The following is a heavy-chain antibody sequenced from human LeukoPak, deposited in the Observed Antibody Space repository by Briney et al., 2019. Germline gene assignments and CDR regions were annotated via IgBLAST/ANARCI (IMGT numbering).Heavy chain of an antibody. CDR3: AREMPGAMSGFDI. CDR2: ISSNSDYI. D-gene: IGHD1-26*01. Sequence: KPGGSLRLSCAASEFTFSSYTMNWVRQAPGKGLEWVSSISSNSDYIYYADSVEGRFTISRDNAKNSLYLQMNSLRAEDTSVYFCAREMPGAMSGFDIWGQGTMVTVSS. V-gene: IGHV3-21*01. J-gene: IGHJ3*02. CDR1: EFTFSSYT.